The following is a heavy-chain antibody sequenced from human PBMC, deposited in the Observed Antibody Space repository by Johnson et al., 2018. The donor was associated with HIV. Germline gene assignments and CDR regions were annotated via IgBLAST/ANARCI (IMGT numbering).Heavy chain of an antibody. V-gene: IGHV3-9*01. Sequence: VQLVESGGGLVQPGRSLRLSCAASGFTFDDYAMHWVRQAPGKGLEWVSGISWNSGSIAYADSVKGRFTISRDNAKNSLYVQMNSLRAEDTAVYYCAKWKYCSGDNCYSEFGVFDDAFDIWGQRTMVTVSS. CDR2: ISWNSGSI. D-gene: IGHD2-15*01. J-gene: IGHJ3*02. CDR3: AKWKYCSGDNCYSEFGVFDDAFDI. CDR1: GFTFDDYA.